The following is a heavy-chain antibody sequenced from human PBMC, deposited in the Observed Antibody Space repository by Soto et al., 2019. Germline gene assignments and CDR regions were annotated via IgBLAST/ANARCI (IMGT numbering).Heavy chain of an antibody. CDR3: SREMVRGIRYYYGMDV. V-gene: IGHV1-2*02. Sequence: ASVKVSCKASGYTFTGYYMHWVRQAPGQGLEWMGWINPNSGGTNYAQKFQGRVTMTRDTAISTAYMELSRLRSDDTAVYYCSREMVRGIRYYYGMDVWGKGTTVTVSS. CDR1: GYTFTGYY. J-gene: IGHJ6*04. D-gene: IGHD3-10*01. CDR2: INPNSGGT.